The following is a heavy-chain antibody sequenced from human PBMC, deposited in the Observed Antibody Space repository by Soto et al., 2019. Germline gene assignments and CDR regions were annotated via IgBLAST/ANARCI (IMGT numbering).Heavy chain of an antibody. Sequence: QVQLVESGGGVVQPGRSLRLSCAASGFTFSSYGMHWVRQAPGKGLEWVGGIIPIFGTANHAQKFQGRVTIIADESTSTVYMELSSLRSEDTAMYYCARGWGYDSNDYYYAYWGQGTLVIVSS. V-gene: IGHV1-69*01. CDR1: GFTFSSYG. CDR3: ARGWGYDSNDYYYAY. J-gene: IGHJ4*02. D-gene: IGHD3-22*01. CDR2: IIPIFGTA.